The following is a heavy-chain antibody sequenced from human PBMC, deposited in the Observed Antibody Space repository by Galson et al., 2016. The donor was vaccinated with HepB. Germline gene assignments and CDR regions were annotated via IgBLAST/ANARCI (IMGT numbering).Heavy chain of an antibody. V-gene: IGHV1-69*13. CDR1: GGTFSTHG. Sequence: SVKVSCKASGGTFSTHGISWVRQAPRQGPEWMGGIMPIYGTPSYAQKFQGRVTISADESTSTAYMELSSLRSEDTAVYYCARAGYCSSMSCYVMDYWGQGTPVTVSS. CDR2: IMPIYGTP. CDR3: ARAGYCSSMSCYVMDY. D-gene: IGHD2-2*01. J-gene: IGHJ4*02.